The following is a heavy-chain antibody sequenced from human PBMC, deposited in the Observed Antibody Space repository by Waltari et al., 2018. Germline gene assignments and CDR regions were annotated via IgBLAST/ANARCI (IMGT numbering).Heavy chain of an antibody. CDR2: INPDGSAK. J-gene: IGHJ6*02. V-gene: IGHV3-7*01. CDR1: GFTFSKFW. Sequence: EVQMVESGGGLVQPGGSLRLSCAASGFTFSKFWMDWVRQAPGKGLEWVANINPDGSAKNYVDSVKGRFTIFRDNTKNSLYLQMNSLRAEDTAIYYCSESLNVWGPGTTVTVSS. CDR3: SESLNV.